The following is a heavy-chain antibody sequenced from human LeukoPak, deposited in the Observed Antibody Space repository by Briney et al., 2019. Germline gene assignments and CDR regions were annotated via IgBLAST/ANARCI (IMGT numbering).Heavy chain of an antibody. Sequence: ASVKVSCKASGGTFSSYAISWVRQAPGQGLEWMGRIIPIFGIANYAQKFRGRVTITADKSTSTAYMELSSLRSEDTAVYYCARASSHYYDSSGSPGGYWGQGTLVTVSS. J-gene: IGHJ4*02. D-gene: IGHD3-22*01. V-gene: IGHV1-69*04. CDR2: IIPIFGIA. CDR1: GGTFSSYA. CDR3: ARASSHYYDSSGSPGGY.